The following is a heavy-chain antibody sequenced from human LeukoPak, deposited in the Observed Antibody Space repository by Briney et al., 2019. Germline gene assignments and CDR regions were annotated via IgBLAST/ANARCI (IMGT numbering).Heavy chain of an antibody. V-gene: IGHV4-39*01. CDR1: GGSISSSSYY. CDR3: ARLIRDCSSTSCYYDAFDI. Sequence: PSETLSLTCTVSGGSISSSSYYWGWIRQPPGKGLEWIGSIYYSGSTYYNPSLKSRVTISVDTSKNQFSLKLSSVTAADTAVYYCARLIRDCSSTSCYYDAFDIWGQGTMVTVSS. CDR2: IYYSGST. D-gene: IGHD2-2*01. J-gene: IGHJ3*02.